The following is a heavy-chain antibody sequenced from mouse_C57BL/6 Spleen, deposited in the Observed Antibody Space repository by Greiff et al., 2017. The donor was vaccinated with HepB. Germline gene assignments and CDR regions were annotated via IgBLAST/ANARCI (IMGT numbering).Heavy chain of an antibody. Sequence: EVQLQQSGPELVKPGASVKISCKASGYSFTGYYMNWVKQSPEKSLEWIGEINPSTGGTTYNQKFKAKATLTVDKSSSTAYMQLKSLTSEDSAVYYCARRKSSSDYWGQGTTLTVSS. CDR3: ARRKSSSDY. V-gene: IGHV1-42*01. CDR2: INPSTGGT. J-gene: IGHJ2*01. D-gene: IGHD1-1*01. CDR1: GYSFTGYY.